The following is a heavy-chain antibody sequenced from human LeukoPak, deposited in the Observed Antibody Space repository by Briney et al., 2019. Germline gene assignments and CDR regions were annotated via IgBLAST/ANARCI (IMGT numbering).Heavy chain of an antibody. Sequence: GGSLRLSCAASGFTVSSNYMSWVRQAPGKGLEWVSVIYSGGSTYYADSVKGRFTISRDNSKNTLYLQMNSLRAEDTAVYYCARASRDYYDGPIDYWGQGTLVTVSS. V-gene: IGHV3-53*01. CDR2: IYSGGST. CDR1: GFTVSSNY. D-gene: IGHD3-22*01. J-gene: IGHJ4*02. CDR3: ARASRDYYDGPIDY.